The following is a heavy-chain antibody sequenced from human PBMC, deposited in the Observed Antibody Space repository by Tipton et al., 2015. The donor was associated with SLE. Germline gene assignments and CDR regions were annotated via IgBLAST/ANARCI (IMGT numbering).Heavy chain of an antibody. CDR1: GGSFSGYY. D-gene: IGHD2-2*01. CDR3: ATDRRIVVVPAAMDYNWFDP. V-gene: IGHV4-34*01. CDR2: INHSGST. J-gene: IGHJ5*02. Sequence: LRLSCAVYGGSFSGYYWSWIRQPPGKGLEWIGEINHSGSTNYNPSLKSRVTISVDTSKNQFSLKLSSVTAADTSVYYCATDRRIVVVPAAMDYNWFDPWGHGTLVTISS.